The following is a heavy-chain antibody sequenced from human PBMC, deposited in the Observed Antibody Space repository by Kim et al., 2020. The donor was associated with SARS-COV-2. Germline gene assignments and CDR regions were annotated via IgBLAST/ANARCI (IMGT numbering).Heavy chain of an antibody. J-gene: IGHJ4*02. D-gene: IGHD6-13*01. Sequence: SETLSLTCTVSGGSISSSSYHWDWIRQPPGKGLEWIGSIYYSGSTYYNPALKSRVTISVDTPKNQFSLKLSSVTAADTAVYYCVIHGGSSFTHFEYWGQG. CDR2: IYYSGST. CDR1: GGSISSSSYH. V-gene: IGHV4-39*01. CDR3: VIHGGSSFTHFEY.